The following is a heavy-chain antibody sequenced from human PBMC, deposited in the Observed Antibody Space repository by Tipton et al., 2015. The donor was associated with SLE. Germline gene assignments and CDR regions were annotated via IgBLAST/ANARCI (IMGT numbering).Heavy chain of an antibody. D-gene: IGHD3-10*01. J-gene: IGHJ1*01. CDR2: IYTSGGT. V-gene: IGHV4-4*07. CDR3: AREDYFGTGIWS. Sequence: TLSLTCSVSGTSISLVYWDWIRQPAGRGLEWIGRIYTSGGTNYNPSLKSRVTISVDTSKNQFSLKLTSVVAADTGVYFCAREDYFGTGIWSWGQGTLVTVSS. CDR1: GTSISLVY.